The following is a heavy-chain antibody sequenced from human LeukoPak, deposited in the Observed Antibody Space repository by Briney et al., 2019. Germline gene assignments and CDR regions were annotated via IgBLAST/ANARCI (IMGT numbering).Heavy chain of an antibody. CDR3: ARAPGSLVSVAARPYYFDF. CDR2: ISTSGSGGAT. J-gene: IGHJ4*02. V-gene: IGHV3-23*01. Sequence: PGGSLRLSCAASGFTFSNYAMSWVRQAPGKGLEWVSIISTSGSGGATYYAVSVKGRFTISRDSPKNTLYLQMNSIRAEDTAVYYCARAPGSLVSVAARPYYFDFWGQGTLVTVSS. CDR1: GFTFSNYA. D-gene: IGHD6-6*01.